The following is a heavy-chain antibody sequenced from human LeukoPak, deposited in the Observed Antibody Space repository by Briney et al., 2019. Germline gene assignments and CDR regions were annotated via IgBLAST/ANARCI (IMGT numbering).Heavy chain of an antibody. CDR3: ARFTRSITAAADY. CDR1: GGSISGYY. CDR2: IYYSGGN. J-gene: IGHJ4*02. Sequence: SETLSLICTVSGGSISGYYWSWIRQPPGKGLEWIGNIYYSGGNKYNPSLKSRVTISVDTSRNQFSLKLSSVTAADTAVYYCARFTRSITAAADYWGQGTLVTVSS. V-gene: IGHV4-59*12. D-gene: IGHD6-13*01.